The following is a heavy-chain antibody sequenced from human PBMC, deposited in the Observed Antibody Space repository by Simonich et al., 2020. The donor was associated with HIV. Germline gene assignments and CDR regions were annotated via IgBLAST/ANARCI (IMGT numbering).Heavy chain of an antibody. D-gene: IGHD5-18*01. CDR3: ARAAMAGYAFDI. CDR2: MNPNRGNT. V-gene: IGHV1-8*03. J-gene: IGHJ3*02. CDR1: GYTFTSYD. Sequence: QVQLVQSGAEVKKPGASVKVSCKASGYTFTSYDINWVRQATGQGLGWMGGMNPNRGNTGYAQKFQGRVTITRNTSISTAYMELSSLRSEDTAVYYCARAAMAGYAFDIWGQGTMVTVSS.